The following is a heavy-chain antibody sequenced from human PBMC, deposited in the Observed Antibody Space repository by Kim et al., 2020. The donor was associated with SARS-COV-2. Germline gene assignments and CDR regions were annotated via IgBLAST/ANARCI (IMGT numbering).Heavy chain of an antibody. D-gene: IGHD4-17*01. V-gene: IGHV4-34*01. Sequence: SENLSLTCAVYGGSFSGYYWSWIRQPPGKGLEWIGEINHSGSTNYNPSLKSRVTISVDTSKNQFSLKLSSVTAADTAVYYCARARLRIDPWGQGTLVTVSS. J-gene: IGHJ5*02. CDR2: INHSGST. CDR1: GGSFSGYY. CDR3: ARARLRIDP.